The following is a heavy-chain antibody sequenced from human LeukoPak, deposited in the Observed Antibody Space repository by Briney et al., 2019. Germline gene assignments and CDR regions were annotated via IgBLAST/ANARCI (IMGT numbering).Heavy chain of an antibody. Sequence: PSETLSLTCTVSGGSISSHFWSWIRQSPEKGLEWIGHIDYSGSTNSNPSLKSRVTMSVDTSKNHFSLRLSSVTAADTAVYFCARADRSDYYSAPNAFDIWGQGTMVAVSS. D-gene: IGHD3-22*01. V-gene: IGHV4-59*11. CDR3: ARADRSDYYSAPNAFDI. J-gene: IGHJ3*02. CDR1: GGSISSHF. CDR2: IDYSGST.